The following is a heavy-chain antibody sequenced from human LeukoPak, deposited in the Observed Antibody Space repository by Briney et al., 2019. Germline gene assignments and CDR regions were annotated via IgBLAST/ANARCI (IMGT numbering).Heavy chain of an antibody. J-gene: IGHJ4*02. Sequence: SETLSLTCTVSGGSISSSSYYWGWIRQPPGKGLEWIGSIYYSGSTYYNPSLKSRVTISVDTSKNQFSLKLSSVTAADTAVYYCARRERKGLFDYWGQGTLVTVSS. CDR2: IYYSGST. CDR1: GGSISSSSYY. CDR3: ARRERKGLFDY. V-gene: IGHV4-39*01.